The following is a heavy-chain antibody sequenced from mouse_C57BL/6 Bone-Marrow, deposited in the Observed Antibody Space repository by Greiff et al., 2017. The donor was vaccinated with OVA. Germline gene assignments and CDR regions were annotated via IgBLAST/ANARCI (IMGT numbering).Heavy chain of an antibody. CDR3: TEGYGFDY. Sequence: EVNVVESGAGLVQPGGSMKLSCAASGFTFSDAWMDWVRQSPEKGLEWVGEIRNKANNPASYYAETVKGRFTIARDDSKSSVYMQMNSLRAEDTGIYNWTEGYGFDYWGQGTTLTVSS. CDR2: IRNKANNPAS. J-gene: IGHJ2*01. D-gene: IGHD2-2*01. V-gene: IGHV6-6*01. CDR1: GFTFSDAW.